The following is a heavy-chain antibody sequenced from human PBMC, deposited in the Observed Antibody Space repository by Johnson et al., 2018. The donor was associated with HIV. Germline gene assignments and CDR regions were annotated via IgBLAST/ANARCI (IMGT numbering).Heavy chain of an antibody. D-gene: IGHD2-15*01. Sequence: QMLLVESGGGLVQPGGSLRLSCKASGFTFSDYYMSWIRQAPGKGLAGVSYISSSGRTRYYSEYVKVRFTTSSDNAKNSLYLQMNSLRAEDTAVYYCVWYCSGGCSSAVDIWGQGTMVTVSS. CDR1: GFTFSDYY. CDR3: VWYCSGGCSSAVDI. V-gene: IGHV3-11*04. CDR2: ISSSGRTR. J-gene: IGHJ3*02.